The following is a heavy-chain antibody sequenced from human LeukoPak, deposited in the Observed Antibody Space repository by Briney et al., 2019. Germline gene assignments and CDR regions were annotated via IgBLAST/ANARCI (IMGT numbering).Heavy chain of an antibody. CDR3: ARDPEGSGCHFDY. J-gene: IGHJ4*02. Sequence: ASVKVSCKASGYTFTSYFMHWVRQAPGQGLEWMGIINPSGGSTSYAQKFQGRVTMTRDTSTSMVYMELTSLRSEDTAVYYCARDPEGSGCHFDYWGQGTLVTVSS. V-gene: IGHV1-46*01. CDR2: INPSGGST. CDR1: GYTFTSYF. D-gene: IGHD6-19*01.